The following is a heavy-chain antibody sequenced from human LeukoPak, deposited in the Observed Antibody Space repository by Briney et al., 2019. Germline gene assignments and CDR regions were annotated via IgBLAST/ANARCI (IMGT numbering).Heavy chain of an antibody. CDR3: ARDSKPHMAYDFWSGYHDY. V-gene: IGHV3-21*01. D-gene: IGHD3-3*01. CDR1: GFTFSSYS. CDR2: ISSSSSYI. Sequence: GGSLRLSCAASGFTFSSYSMSWVRQAPGKVLEWVSSISSSSSYIYYADSVKGRFTISRDNAKNSLYLQMNSLRAEDTAVYYCARDSKPHMAYDFWSGYHDYWGQGTLVTVSS. J-gene: IGHJ4*02.